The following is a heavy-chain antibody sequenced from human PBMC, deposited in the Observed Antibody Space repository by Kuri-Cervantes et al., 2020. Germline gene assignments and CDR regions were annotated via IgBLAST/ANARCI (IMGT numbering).Heavy chain of an antibody. CDR1: GGSISSYY. Sequence: GSLRLPCTVSGGSISSYYWSWIRQPPGKGLEWIGYIYYSGSTNYNPSLKSRVTISVDTSKNQFSLKLSSVTAADTAVYYCAREGAYYSTLDVWGQGTTVTVSS. CDR2: IYYSGST. D-gene: IGHD3-10*01. CDR3: AREGAYYSTLDV. J-gene: IGHJ6*02. V-gene: IGHV4-59*12.